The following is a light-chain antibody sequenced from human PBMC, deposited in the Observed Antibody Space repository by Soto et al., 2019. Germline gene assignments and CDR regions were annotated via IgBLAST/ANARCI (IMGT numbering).Light chain of an antibody. CDR3: ESYAYKSDYV. V-gene: IGKV3-20*01. CDR2: SDN. J-gene: IGKJ3*01. Sequence: EIVLTQSPGTLSLSPGERATLSCRASQSVSVNSLAWYQQKGGQAPKLLIFSDNNRPSGVPDRFSGSQSGTLAALAITALQTEDEAAYYCESYAYKSDYVFGTGT. CDR1: QSVSVNS.